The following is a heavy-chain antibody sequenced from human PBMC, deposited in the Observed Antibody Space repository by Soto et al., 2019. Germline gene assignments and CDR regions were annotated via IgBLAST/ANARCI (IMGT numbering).Heavy chain of an antibody. V-gene: IGHV1-3*01. CDR3: ARDQLITIFGVVRSLAGWFDR. Sequence: QVQLVQSGAEVKKPGASVKVSCKASGYTFTSYAMHWVRQAPGQRLEWMGWINAGNGNTKYSQKFQGRVTITRDTSASTAYMELSSLRSEDTAVYYCARDQLITIFGVVRSLAGWFDRWGQGTLVTVSS. D-gene: IGHD3-3*01. CDR2: INAGNGNT. CDR1: GYTFTSYA. J-gene: IGHJ5*02.